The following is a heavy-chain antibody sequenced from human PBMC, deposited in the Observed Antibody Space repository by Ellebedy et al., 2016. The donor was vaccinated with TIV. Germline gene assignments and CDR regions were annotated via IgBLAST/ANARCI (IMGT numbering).Heavy chain of an antibody. CDR1: GGPFSGNA. Sequence: AASVKVSCKASGGPFSGNAIIWVRQAPGQGLEWMGGINPIFGIANYAQKFQGRVTITADASTSTANMDLSSLRSEETAVNYCARGENYYGSGSYPIWGQGTLVTVSS. J-gene: IGHJ4*02. V-gene: IGHV1-69*13. CDR2: INPIFGIA. D-gene: IGHD3-10*01. CDR3: ARGENYYGSGSYPI.